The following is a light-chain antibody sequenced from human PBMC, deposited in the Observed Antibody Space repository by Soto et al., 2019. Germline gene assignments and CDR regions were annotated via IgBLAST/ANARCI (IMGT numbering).Light chain of an antibody. CDR2: VAS. Sequence: EIVLTQSPATLSLSPGERATLSCRASQSVSTFFVWYQQKRGQAPRLLIYVASERATGIPARFSGSGSGTDFTLTISSLEPEDFAVYYCQPRLNWPLTFGGGTTVEIK. CDR3: QPRLNWPLT. J-gene: IGKJ4*01. V-gene: IGKV3-11*01. CDR1: QSVSTF.